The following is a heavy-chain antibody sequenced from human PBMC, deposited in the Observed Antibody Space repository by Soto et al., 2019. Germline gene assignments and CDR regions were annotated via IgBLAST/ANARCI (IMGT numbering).Heavy chain of an antibody. D-gene: IGHD3-10*01. CDR3: ARDLWLGESFRYYFDY. CDR2: INPASGKT. J-gene: IGHJ4*01. Sequence: ASVKVSCKASGYTFTSYAMHWVRQAPGQRLEWMGWINPASGKTKYSQKFQGRVTITRDTSASTAYMELSSLTSEDTALYYCARDLWLGESFRYYFDYWAQGTLVTVSS. CDR1: GYTFTSYA. V-gene: IGHV1-3*01.